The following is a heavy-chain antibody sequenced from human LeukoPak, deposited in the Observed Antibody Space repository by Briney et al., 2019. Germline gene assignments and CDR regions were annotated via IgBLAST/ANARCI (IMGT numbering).Heavy chain of an antibody. CDR1: GGSISSSSYY. V-gene: IGHV4-39*01. CDR2: IYYSGST. Sequence: SETLSLTCTVSGGSISSSSYYWGWIRQPPGKGLEWIGSIYYSGSTYYNPSLKSRVTISVDTSKSQFSLKLSSVTAADTAVYYCARHVYGSGSYYFDYWGEGTLVTVSS. J-gene: IGHJ4*02. CDR3: ARHVYGSGSYYFDY. D-gene: IGHD3-10*01.